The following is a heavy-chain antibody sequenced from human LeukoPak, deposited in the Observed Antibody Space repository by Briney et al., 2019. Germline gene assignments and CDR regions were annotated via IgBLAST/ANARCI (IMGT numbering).Heavy chain of an antibody. CDR3: TTAYSSSWYAFDT. V-gene: IGHV3-15*01. J-gene: IGHJ3*02. CDR1: GFIFSNAW. CDR2: IKSKTDGGTT. Sequence: GGSLRLSCAASGFIFSNAWMSWVRQAPGKGLEWVGRIKSKTDGGTTDYAAPVKGRFTISRDDSKNTLYLQMNSLKTEDTAVYYCTTAYSSSWYAFDTWGQGTMVTVSS. D-gene: IGHD6-13*01.